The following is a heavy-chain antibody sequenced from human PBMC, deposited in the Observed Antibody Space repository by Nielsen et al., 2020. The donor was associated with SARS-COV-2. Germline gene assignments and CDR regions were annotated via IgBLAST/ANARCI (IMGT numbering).Heavy chain of an antibody. D-gene: IGHD3-9*01. CDR2: IYYSGGT. Sequence: SETLSLTCTVSGGSISSYYWSWIRQPPGKGLEWIGYIYYSGGTNYNPSLKSRVTISVDTSKNQFSLKLSSVTAADTAVYYCARNVWNILTGYDTSFDYWGQGTLVTVSS. J-gene: IGHJ4*02. CDR3: ARNVWNILTGYDTSFDY. CDR1: GGSISSYY. V-gene: IGHV4-59*01.